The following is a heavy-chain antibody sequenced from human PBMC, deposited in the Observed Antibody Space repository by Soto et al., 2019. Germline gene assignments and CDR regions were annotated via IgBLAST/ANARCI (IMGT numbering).Heavy chain of an antibody. CDR3: ATISYCGGDCYGHDAFDI. V-gene: IGHV1-18*01. Sequence: ASVKVSCKASGYTFTSYAISWVRQAPGQGLEWMGWISAYNGNTNYAQKLQGRVTMTTDTSTSTAYMELRSLRSDDTAVYYCATISYCGGDCYGHDAFDIWGQGTMVTVSS. J-gene: IGHJ3*02. CDR2: ISAYNGNT. CDR1: GYTFTSYA. D-gene: IGHD2-21*01.